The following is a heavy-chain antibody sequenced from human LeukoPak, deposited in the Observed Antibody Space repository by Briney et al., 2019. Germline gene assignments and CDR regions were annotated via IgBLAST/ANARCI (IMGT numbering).Heavy chain of an antibody. V-gene: IGHV3-21*01. CDR1: GFTFSSYS. Sequence: GGSLRLSCAASGFTFSSYSMNWVRQAPGKGLEWVSSISSSSSYIYYADSVKGRFTISRDNAKNSLYLQMNSLRAEDTAVYYCARYSGSYYRPDALDIWGQGTMVTVSS. CDR2: ISSSSSYI. CDR3: ARYSGSYYRPDALDI. J-gene: IGHJ3*02. D-gene: IGHD1-26*01.